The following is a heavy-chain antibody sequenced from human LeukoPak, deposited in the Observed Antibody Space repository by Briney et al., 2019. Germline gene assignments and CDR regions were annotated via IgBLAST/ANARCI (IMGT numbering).Heavy chain of an antibody. J-gene: IGHJ4*02. CDR3: ATYGSGSWGGY. D-gene: IGHD3-10*01. Sequence: ASVKVSCKASGGTFSSYSITWVRQAPGQGLEWMGGIIPLFGTTNYAQKFQGKVTITADESTSTAYMELSSLRSEDTAVYYCATYGSGSWGGYWGQGTLVTVSS. CDR2: IIPLFGTT. CDR1: GGTFSSYS. V-gene: IGHV1-69*13.